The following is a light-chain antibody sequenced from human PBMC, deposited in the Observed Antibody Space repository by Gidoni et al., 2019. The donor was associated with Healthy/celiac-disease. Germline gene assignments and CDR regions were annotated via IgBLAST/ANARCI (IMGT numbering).Light chain of an antibody. CDR2: RNN. J-gene: IGLJ2*01. CDR3: AAWDDSLSGVV. CDR1: SSNIGSNY. Sequence: QSVLTPPPSASGTPGPRVTISCSGSSSNIGSNYVYWYQQLPGTAPKLLIYRNNQRPSGGPDRFSGSKSGTSASLAISGLRSEDEADYYCAAWDDSLSGVVFGGGTKLTVL. V-gene: IGLV1-47*01.